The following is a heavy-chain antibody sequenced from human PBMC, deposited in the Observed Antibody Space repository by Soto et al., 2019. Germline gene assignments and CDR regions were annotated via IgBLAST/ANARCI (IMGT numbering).Heavy chain of an antibody. D-gene: IGHD3-3*01. CDR2: ISYDGSNK. V-gene: IGHV3-30-3*01. CDR1: GFTFSSYA. J-gene: IGHJ6*02. CDR3: ARGYDFWSGYYYPYGMDV. Sequence: QVQLVESGGGVVQPGRSLRLSCAASGFTFSSYAMHWVRQAPGKGLEWVAVISYDGSNKNYADSVKGRFTISRDNSKNTLYVQMNSLRAEDMAVYYCARGYDFWSGYYYPYGMDVWGRGTTVTVSS.